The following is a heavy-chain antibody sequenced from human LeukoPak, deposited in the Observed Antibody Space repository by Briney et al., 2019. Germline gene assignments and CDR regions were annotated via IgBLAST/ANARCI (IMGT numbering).Heavy chain of an antibody. CDR3: ARDQLGTSSYV. J-gene: IGHJ4*02. CDR1: GGSISSGDYY. V-gene: IGHV4-30-4*01. Sequence: SETLSLTCTVSGGSISSGDYYWGWLRQPPGRGREWIGYIYYSGSTYYNPSLQSRVTISVDTSNHQFSLKLSSVTAADTAVYYCARDQLGTSSYVWGQGTLVTVSS. D-gene: IGHD5-18*01. CDR2: IYYSGST.